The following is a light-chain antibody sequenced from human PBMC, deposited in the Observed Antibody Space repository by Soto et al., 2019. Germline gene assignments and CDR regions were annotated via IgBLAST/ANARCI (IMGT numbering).Light chain of an antibody. CDR3: QQYATSPWT. Sequence: EIVLTQSPGTLSLSPGERATLSCRASQSVRTNYLAWYQQKPGQAPRLLIYGASTRATGIPDRFSGSGSGTDFTLTISRLDPKDSAVYYCQQYATSPWTFGQGTKVDIK. CDR1: QSVRTNY. CDR2: GAS. V-gene: IGKV3-20*01. J-gene: IGKJ1*01.